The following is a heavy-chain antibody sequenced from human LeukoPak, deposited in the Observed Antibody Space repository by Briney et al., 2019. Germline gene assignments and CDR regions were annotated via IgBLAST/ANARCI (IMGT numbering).Heavy chain of an antibody. CDR2: ISYDGSNK. CDR3: AKDSGEGERGSSNFDY. V-gene: IGHV3-30*18. J-gene: IGHJ4*02. D-gene: IGHD2-21*01. CDR1: GFTFSSYG. Sequence: GRSLRLSCAASGFTFSSYGMHWVRQAPGKGLEWVAVISYDGSNKYYADSVKGRFTISRDNSKNTLYLQMNSLRAEDTAVYYCAKDSGEGERGSSNFDYWGQGTLVTVSS.